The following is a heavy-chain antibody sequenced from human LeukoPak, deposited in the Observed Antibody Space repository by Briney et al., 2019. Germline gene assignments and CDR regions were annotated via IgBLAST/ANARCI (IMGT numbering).Heavy chain of an antibody. CDR2: IYPGDSDT. V-gene: IGHV5-51*01. J-gene: IGHJ4*02. CDR3: ARHLRYCTNGVCYSSYFDY. D-gene: IGHD2-8*01. Sequence: GESLKISCKGSGYSFTSYWIGWVRQMPVKGLEWMGIIYPGDSDTRYSPSFQGQVTISADKSISTAYLQWSSLKASDTAMYYCARHLRYCTNGVCYSSYFDYWGQGTLVTVSS. CDR1: GYSFTSYW.